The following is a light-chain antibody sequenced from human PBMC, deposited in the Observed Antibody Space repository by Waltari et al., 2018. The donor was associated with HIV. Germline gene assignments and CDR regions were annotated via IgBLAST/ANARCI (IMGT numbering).Light chain of an antibody. Sequence: EIVLTQSPGTLSLTSGERATLSCRASQSVGSTYFAWYQQKPGQAPRLLLYGTSSRATGTPDRFSGSGSGTDFTLTISRLEPEDVAVYYCQQYGSSPLTFGGGTKVEIK. CDR2: GTS. CDR3: QQYGSSPLT. J-gene: IGKJ4*01. V-gene: IGKV3-20*01. CDR1: QSVGSTY.